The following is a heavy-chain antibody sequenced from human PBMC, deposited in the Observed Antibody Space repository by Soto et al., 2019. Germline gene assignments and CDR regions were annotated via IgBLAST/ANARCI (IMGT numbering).Heavy chain of an antibody. V-gene: IGHV4-59*01. CDR1: GDSISTYY. D-gene: IGHD1-20*01. J-gene: IGHJ4*02. Sequence: ETLSLTCTVPGDSISTYYWSWIRPPPGKGLEWIGYIYYNGNTNYNPSLKRRVTISVDTSRKQFSLNLGSVTAADTATYYCAYNRWGPLIYWGQGTLVTVS. CDR2: IYYNGNT. CDR3: AYNRWGPLIY.